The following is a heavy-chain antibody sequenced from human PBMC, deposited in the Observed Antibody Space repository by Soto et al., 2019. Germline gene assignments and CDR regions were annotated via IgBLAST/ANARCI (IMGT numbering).Heavy chain of an antibody. CDR1: GFTFRSFA. CDR3: AKGVVTSPGHFDY. CDR2: ISGSGGST. Sequence: EVQLLESGGGLVQPGGSLRLSCAASGFTFRSFAMSWVRQAPGKGLEWVSGISGSGGSTYYADSVKGRFTISSDSSKNTLYLRMNSLRAEDTAVYYCAKGVVTSPGHFDYWGQGTLVTVSS. D-gene: IGHD2-15*01. J-gene: IGHJ4*02. V-gene: IGHV3-23*01.